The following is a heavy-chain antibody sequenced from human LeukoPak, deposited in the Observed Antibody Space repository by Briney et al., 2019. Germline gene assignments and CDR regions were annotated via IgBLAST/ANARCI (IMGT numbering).Heavy chain of an antibody. Sequence: PWASVKVSCKASGYTFTAYYMHRVPQSPGPGLEWMRWINPNSGGTDYAQTFQGRVTMTRDTSISTVYMELSRLRSDDTAVYYCARRDYYDSSGYGFDYWGQGTLVTVSS. CDR3: ARRDYYDSSGYGFDY. D-gene: IGHD3-22*01. J-gene: IGHJ4*02. CDR2: INPNSGGT. V-gene: IGHV1-2*02. CDR1: GYTFTAYY.